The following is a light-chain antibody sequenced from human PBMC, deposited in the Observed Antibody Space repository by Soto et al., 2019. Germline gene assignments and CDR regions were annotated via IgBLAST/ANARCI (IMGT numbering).Light chain of an antibody. CDR2: AAS. J-gene: IGKJ1*01. CDR3: QQSYSNPWT. CDR1: QSISSY. V-gene: IGKV1-39*01. Sequence: DIQMTQSPSSLSASVGDRVTITCRASQSISSYLNWYQQKPWKAPKLLIYAASSLQSGVPSRFSGSGSGTDFTLTISSLQPEDVATYYCQQSYSNPWTFGQGTKVEIK.